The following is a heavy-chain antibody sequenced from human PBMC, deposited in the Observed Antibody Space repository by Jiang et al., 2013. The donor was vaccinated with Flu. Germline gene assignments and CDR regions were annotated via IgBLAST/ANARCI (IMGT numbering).Heavy chain of an antibody. D-gene: IGHD4-17*01. V-gene: IGHV6-1*01. Sequence: QTLSLTCAISGDSVSSNSAAWNWIRQSPSRGLEWLGRTYYRSKWYNDYAVSVKSRITINPDTSRNQFSLQLNSVTPEDTAVYYCARHMTTVTTWMNWFDPWGQGTLVTVSS. CDR2: TYYRSKWYN. CDR3: ARHMTTVTTWMNWFDP. CDR1: GDSVSSNSAA. J-gene: IGHJ5*02.